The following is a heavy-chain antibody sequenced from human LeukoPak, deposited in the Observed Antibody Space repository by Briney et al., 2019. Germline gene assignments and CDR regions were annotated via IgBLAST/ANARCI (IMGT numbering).Heavy chain of an antibody. D-gene: IGHD3-3*01. CDR1: GGSISSYY. CDR3: ARGTYYDFWSGSRTYYYYMDV. Sequence: SETLSLTCTVSGGSISSYYWSWIRQPPGKGLEWIGYIYYSGSTNYNPSLKSRVTISVDTSKNQFSLKLSSVTAADTAVYYCARGTYYDFWSGSRTYYYYMDVWGKGTTVTVSS. J-gene: IGHJ6*03. V-gene: IGHV4-59*13. CDR2: IYYSGST.